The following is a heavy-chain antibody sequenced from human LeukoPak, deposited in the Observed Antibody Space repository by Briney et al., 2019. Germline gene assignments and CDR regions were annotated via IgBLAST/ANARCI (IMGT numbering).Heavy chain of an antibody. CDR1: GGTFSSYA. CDR3: ARVPYYYDSSGYWSYFDY. J-gene: IGHJ4*02. CDR2: IIPIFGTA. D-gene: IGHD3-22*01. V-gene: IGHV1-69*05. Sequence: SVKVSCKASGGTFSSYAISWVRQAPGQGLEWMGGIIPIFGTANYAQKFQGRVTITTDESTSTAHMELSSLRSEDTAVYYCARVPYYYDSSGYWSYFDYWGQGTLVTVSS.